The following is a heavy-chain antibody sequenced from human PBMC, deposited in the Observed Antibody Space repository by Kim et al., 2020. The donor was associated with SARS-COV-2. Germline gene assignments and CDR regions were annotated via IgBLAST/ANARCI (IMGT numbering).Heavy chain of an antibody. V-gene: IGHV3-23*01. Sequence: GGSLRLSCAASGFTFSSYAMSRARQAPGKGLEWVSAISGSGGSTYYAASVKGRFTISRDNSKNTLYRKMNSLRPEATPVFYCAKVRVADYWGQRTLATVS. J-gene: IGHJ4*02. CDR3: AKVRVADY. CDR1: GFTFSSYA. D-gene: IGHD2-15*01. CDR2: ISGSGGST.